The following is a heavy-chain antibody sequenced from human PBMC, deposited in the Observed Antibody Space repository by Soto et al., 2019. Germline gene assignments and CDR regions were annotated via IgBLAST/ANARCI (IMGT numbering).Heavy chain of an antibody. CDR2: IYYSGST. Sequence: SETLSLTCTVSGGSISSYYWSGIRQPPGKGLEWIGYIYYSGSTNYNPSLKSRVTISVDTSKNQFSLKLSSVTAADTAVYYCARGRYRYGYYFDYWGQGPLVTVSS. J-gene: IGHJ4*02. CDR3: ARGRYRYGYYFDY. D-gene: IGHD5-18*01. CDR1: GGSISSYY. V-gene: IGHV4-59*01.